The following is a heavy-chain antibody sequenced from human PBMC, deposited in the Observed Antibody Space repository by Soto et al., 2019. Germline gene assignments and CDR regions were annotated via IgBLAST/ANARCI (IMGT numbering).Heavy chain of an antibody. CDR3: ARGHEQQLVVNYFDY. D-gene: IGHD6-13*01. Sequence: QVQLVQSGAEVKKPGASVKVSCKASGYTFTSYAMHWVRQAPGQRHEWMGWINAGNGNTKYSQKFQGRVTITRDTSASTAYMELSSLRSEDTAVYYCARGHEQQLVVNYFDYWGQGTLVTVSS. V-gene: IGHV1-3*01. CDR1: GYTFTSYA. CDR2: INAGNGNT. J-gene: IGHJ4*02.